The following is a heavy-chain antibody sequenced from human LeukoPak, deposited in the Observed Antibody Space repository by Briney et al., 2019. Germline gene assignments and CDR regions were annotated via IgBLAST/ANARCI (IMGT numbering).Heavy chain of an antibody. CDR1: GYTFTSYY. CDR2: INPSGGST. CDR3: ARGEDYYDSSGFYYFDY. Sequence: ASVKASCKASGYTFTSYYMHWVRQAPGQGLEWMGIINPSGGSTSYAQKFQGRVTMTRDTSTSTVYMELSSLRSEDTAVYYCARGEDYYDSSGFYYFDYWGQGTLVTVSS. V-gene: IGHV1-46*01. D-gene: IGHD3-22*01. J-gene: IGHJ4*02.